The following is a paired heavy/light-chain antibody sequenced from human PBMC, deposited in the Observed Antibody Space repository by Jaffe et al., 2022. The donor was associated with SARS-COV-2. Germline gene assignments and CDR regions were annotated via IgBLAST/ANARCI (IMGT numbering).Light chain of an antibody. V-gene: IGKV1-16*02. J-gene: IGKJ1*01. CDR1: QGISND. Sequence: DIQMTQSPSSLSASVGDRVTITCRANQGISNDLSWFQQKPGKAPKSLIYGASNLQSGVPSKFSGSGSGTDFTLTISNLQPEDFATYYCLQYKSYPRTFGQGTKVEI. CDR2: GAS. CDR3: LQYKSYPRT.
Heavy chain of an antibody. CDR1: GFTFSSSW. Sequence: EVQMVESGGGSVQPGGSLRLSCAASGFTFSSSWMDWVRQAPGKGLEWVANIKYDGSEKYYVDSVKGRFTISRDNAENSLYLQMNNLRAEDTAVYYCSRSLDSWGQGTLVTVSS. J-gene: IGHJ4*02. CDR2: IKYDGSEK. V-gene: IGHV3-7*01. CDR3: SRSLDS.